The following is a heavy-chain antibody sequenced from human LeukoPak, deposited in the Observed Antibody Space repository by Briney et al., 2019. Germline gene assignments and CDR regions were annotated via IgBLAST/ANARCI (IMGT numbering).Heavy chain of an antibody. CDR3: AKDMSFGDSYFDY. CDR2: VSGSGRTT. V-gene: IGHV3-23*01. Sequence: GGSLRLSCAASGFIFRSYAMSWVRQAPGKGLEWVSAVSGSGRTTYYADSVKGRFTTSRDNSRNTLFLQMDSLRAEDTAVYYCAKDMSFGDSYFDYRGQGTLVTVSS. J-gene: IGHJ4*02. CDR1: GFIFRSYA. D-gene: IGHD3-10*01.